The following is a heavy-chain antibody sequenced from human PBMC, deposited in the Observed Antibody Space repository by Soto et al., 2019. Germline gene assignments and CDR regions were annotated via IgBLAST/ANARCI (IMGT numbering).Heavy chain of an antibody. J-gene: IGHJ3*02. Sequence: EVQLVESGGGLVQPGGSLRLSCAASGFTFSNAWMSWVRQAPGKGLEWVGRIKSKTDGGTTDYAAPVKGRFTISRDDSKNTLYLQMNSLKTEDTAVYYCTTDLLGLDSSGYYASGDAFDIWGQGTMVTVSS. D-gene: IGHD3-22*01. CDR3: TTDLLGLDSSGYYASGDAFDI. V-gene: IGHV3-15*01. CDR1: GFTFSNAW. CDR2: IKSKTDGGTT.